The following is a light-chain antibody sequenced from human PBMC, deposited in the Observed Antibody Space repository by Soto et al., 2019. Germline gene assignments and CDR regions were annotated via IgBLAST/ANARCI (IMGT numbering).Light chain of an antibody. V-gene: IGKV1-5*03. CDR3: QHYNSYSEA. J-gene: IGKJ1*01. CDR1: QTISSW. Sequence: DIQMTQSPSTLSGSVGDRVTLTCRASQTISSWLAWYQQKPGKAPKLLIYKASTLKRGVPSRFSGSVSGTEFTLTISSLQADDFATYYGQHYNSYSEAFGQGTKVELK. CDR2: KAS.